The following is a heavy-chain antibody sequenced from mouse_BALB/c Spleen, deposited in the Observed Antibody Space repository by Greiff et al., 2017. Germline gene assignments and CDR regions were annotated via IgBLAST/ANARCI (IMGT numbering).Heavy chain of an antibody. CDR1: GYAFSSSW. Sequence: VQLQQSGPELVKPGASVKISCKASGYAFSSSWMNWVKQRPGQGLEWIGRIYPGDGDTNYNGKFKGKATLTADKSSSTAYMQLSSLTSVDSAVYFCARWGYYAFDVWGAGTTVTVSS. J-gene: IGHJ1*01. CDR2: IYPGDGDT. V-gene: IGHV1-82*01. CDR3: ARWGYYAFDV. D-gene: IGHD2-3*01.